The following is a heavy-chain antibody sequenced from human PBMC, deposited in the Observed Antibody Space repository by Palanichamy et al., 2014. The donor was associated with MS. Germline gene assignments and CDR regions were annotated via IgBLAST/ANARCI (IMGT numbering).Heavy chain of an antibody. CDR3: ARDRSIAAKPNWFDP. CDR1: GFTFSSYS. Sequence: EVQLVESGGGLVKPGGSLRLSCAASGFTFSSYSMNWVRQAPGKGLEWVSSISSSYIYYADSVKGRFTISRDNAKNSLYLQMNSLRAEDTAVYYCARDRSIAAKPNWFDPWGQGTLVTVSS. V-gene: IGHV3-21*01. D-gene: IGHD6-6*01. CDR2: ISSSYI. J-gene: IGHJ5*02.